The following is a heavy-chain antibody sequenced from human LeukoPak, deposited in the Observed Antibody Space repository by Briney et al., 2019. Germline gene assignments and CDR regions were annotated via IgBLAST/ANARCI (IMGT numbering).Heavy chain of an antibody. CDR2: ISGSGGST. CDR3: AKDLQLWHYFDY. Sequence: GGSLRLSCAASGFTFSSYWMHWVRQAPGKGLEWVSAISGSGGSTYYADSVKGRFTISRDNSKNTLYLQMNSLRAEDTAVYYCAKDLQLWHYFDYWGQGTLVTVSS. V-gene: IGHV3-23*01. CDR1: GFTFSSYW. J-gene: IGHJ4*02. D-gene: IGHD5-18*01.